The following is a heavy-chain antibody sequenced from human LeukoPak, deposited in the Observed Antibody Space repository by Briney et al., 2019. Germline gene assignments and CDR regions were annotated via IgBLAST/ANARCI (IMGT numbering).Heavy chain of an antibody. J-gene: IGHJ5*02. CDR3: VRGGPSTWS. CDR1: GFTFDDYA. D-gene: IGHD2-15*01. V-gene: IGHV3-9*01. Sequence: SGESLRLSCAASGFTFDDYAMHWARQAPGKGLEWVSGISWNSGSIGYADSVRGRFTISRDDAKNTLYLQMNNLRAEDTAVYYCVRGGPSTWSWGQGTLVTVSS. CDR2: ISWNSGSI.